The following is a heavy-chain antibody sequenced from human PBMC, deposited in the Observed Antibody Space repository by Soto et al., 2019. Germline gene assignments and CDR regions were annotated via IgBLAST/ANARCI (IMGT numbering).Heavy chain of an antibody. Sequence: PSETLSLTCAVYGGSFSGYYWSWIRQPPGKGLEWIGEINHSGSTNYNPSLKSRVTISVDTSKNRFSLKLSSVTAADTAVYYCARRRGYSGYNRFDPWGQGTLVTVSS. CDR2: INHSGST. V-gene: IGHV4-34*01. CDR3: ARRRGYSGYNRFDP. CDR1: GGSFSGYY. D-gene: IGHD5-12*01. J-gene: IGHJ5*02.